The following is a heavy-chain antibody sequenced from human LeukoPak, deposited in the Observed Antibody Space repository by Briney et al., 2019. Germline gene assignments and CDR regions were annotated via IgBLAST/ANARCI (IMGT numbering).Heavy chain of an antibody. Sequence: GGSLRLSCAASGFTFSSYEINWVRQAPGKGLEWVSAITGSSDTEYYAHSVSGRFTISRDNSENTLFLQMNSLRAEDTAVYYCAKDLGTHGWIIDSWGQGTLVTVSS. CDR1: GFTFSSYE. V-gene: IGHV3-23*01. D-gene: IGHD2-2*03. CDR2: ITGSSDTE. CDR3: AKDLGTHGWIIDS. J-gene: IGHJ4*02.